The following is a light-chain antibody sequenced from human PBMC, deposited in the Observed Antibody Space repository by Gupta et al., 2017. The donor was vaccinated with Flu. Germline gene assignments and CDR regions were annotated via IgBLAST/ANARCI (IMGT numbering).Light chain of an antibody. CDR1: QSVSSY. Sequence: EIVLTQSPATLSLSPGESATLSCRASQSVSSYLAWYQQKPGQAPRLFIYDASNRATGIPARFSGSGSGTDFTLTISSLEPEDFAVYFCQQRSNWPLTFGGRTKVEIK. CDR3: QQRSNWPLT. CDR2: DAS. V-gene: IGKV3-11*01. J-gene: IGKJ4*01.